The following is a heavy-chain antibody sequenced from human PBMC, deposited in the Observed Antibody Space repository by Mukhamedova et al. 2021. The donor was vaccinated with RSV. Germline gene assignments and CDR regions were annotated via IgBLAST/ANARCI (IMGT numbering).Heavy chain of an antibody. J-gene: IGHJ3*02. CDR2: IYAGDSET. CDR3: ARPQGSFDM. Sequence: GYSFSNYWIGWVRQMPGKGLEWMGIIYAGDSETRYSPSFQGQVTISVDKSINTAYLQWSSLKASATAIYYCARPQGSFDMWGQGTM. V-gene: IGHV5-51*01. CDR1: GYSFSNYW.